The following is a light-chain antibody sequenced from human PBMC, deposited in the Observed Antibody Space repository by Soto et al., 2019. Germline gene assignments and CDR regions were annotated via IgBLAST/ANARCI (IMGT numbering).Light chain of an antibody. Sequence: SDLSRPASVYRSHGQSITISRTGTSSDVGGYNYVSWYQQHPGKAPKLMIYDVSNRPSGVSNRFSGSKSGNTASLTISGLQAEDEADYYCRSYISSSTYVFGTGTKVTVL. J-gene: IGLJ1*01. CDR3: RSYISSSTYV. CDR2: DVS. V-gene: IGLV2-14*01. CDR1: SSDVGGYNY.